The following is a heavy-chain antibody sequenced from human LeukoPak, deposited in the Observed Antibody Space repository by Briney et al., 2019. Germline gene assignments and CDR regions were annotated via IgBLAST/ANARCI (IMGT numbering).Heavy chain of an antibody. D-gene: IGHD3-16*02. CDR2: INHSGST. V-gene: IGHV4-34*01. CDR3: ARGRGMITFGGVIVPRYFDY. Sequence: SETLSLTCAVYGGSFSGYYWSWIRQPPGKGLEWIGEINHSGSTNYNPSLKSRVTILVDTSKNQFSLKLSSVTAADTAVYYCARGRGMITFGGVIVPRYFDYWGQGTLVTVSS. J-gene: IGHJ4*02. CDR1: GGSFSGYY.